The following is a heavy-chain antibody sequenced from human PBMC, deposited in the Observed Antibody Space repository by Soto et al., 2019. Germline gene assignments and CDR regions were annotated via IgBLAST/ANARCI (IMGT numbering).Heavy chain of an antibody. CDR2: MNPNSGNT. J-gene: IGHJ3*02. D-gene: IGHD3-22*01. Sequence: ASVKVSCKASGYTFTSYDINWVRQATGQGLEWMGWMNPNSGNTVYAQKFQGRVTMTRNTSISTAYMELSSLRSEDTAVYYCARVTGIVVGDAFDIWGQGTMVT. CDR1: GYTFTSYD. CDR3: ARVTGIVVGDAFDI. V-gene: IGHV1-8*01.